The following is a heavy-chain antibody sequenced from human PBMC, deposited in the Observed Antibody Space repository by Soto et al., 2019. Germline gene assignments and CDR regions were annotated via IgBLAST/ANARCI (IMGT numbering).Heavy chain of an antibody. CDR2: IFYTGIT. J-gene: IGHJ4*02. D-gene: IGHD2-15*01. V-gene: IGHV4-30-4*08. CDR3: AGVMAAWYRHYYFDY. CDR1: GGTINSGDYY. Sequence: PSETLSLTCTVSGGTINSGDYYWSWIRQPPGKGLEWIGSIFYTGITYYNPSLKSRASMSMYTSKNLFSLRLSSLPAADPAVYFFAGVMAAWYRHYYFDYWGQGTPVTVSS.